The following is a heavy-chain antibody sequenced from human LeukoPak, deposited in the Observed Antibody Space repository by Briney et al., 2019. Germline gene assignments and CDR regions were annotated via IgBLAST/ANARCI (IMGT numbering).Heavy chain of an antibody. D-gene: IGHD6-19*01. CDR3: AKEAYSSGWYGEENWFDP. J-gene: IGHJ5*02. CDR1: GFTFSSYA. Sequence: GGSLRLSCAASGFTFSSYAMSWVRKAPGKGLEWVSAISGSGGSTYYADSVKGRFTISRDNSKNTLYLQMNSLRAEDTAVYYCAKEAYSSGWYGEENWFDPWGQGTLVTVSS. V-gene: IGHV3-23*01. CDR2: ISGSGGST.